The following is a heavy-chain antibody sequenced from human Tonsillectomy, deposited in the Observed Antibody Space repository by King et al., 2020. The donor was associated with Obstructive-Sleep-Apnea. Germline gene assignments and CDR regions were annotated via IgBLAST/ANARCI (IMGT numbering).Heavy chain of an antibody. D-gene: IGHD1-26*01. V-gene: IGHV3-23*04. Sequence: VQLVESGGGLVQPGGSLRLTCAASGFTFSSYAMSWVRQAPGKGLEWVSTISGSGGSTNYADSVKGRFTISRENSKNTLYLQMNSLRAEDTAVYYCAKDLVGVTTTTAFVIWGQGTLVPFS. CDR2: ISGSGGST. J-gene: IGHJ3*02. CDR1: GFTFSSYA. CDR3: AKDLVGVTTTTAFVI.